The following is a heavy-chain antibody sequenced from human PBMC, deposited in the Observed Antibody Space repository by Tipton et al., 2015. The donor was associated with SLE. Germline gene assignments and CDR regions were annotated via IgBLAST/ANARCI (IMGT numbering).Heavy chain of an antibody. Sequence: TLSLTCTVSGGSIRSHYWAWIRQPPGGGLEWIGYIYYTGSTNYNPSLKSRVTLSLDTSKSQLSLKLTSVTAADTAIYYCARSLGEIDYWGQGTLVTVPS. CDR1: GGSIRSHY. CDR3: ARSLGEIDY. V-gene: IGHV4-59*11. CDR2: IYYTGST. J-gene: IGHJ4*02.